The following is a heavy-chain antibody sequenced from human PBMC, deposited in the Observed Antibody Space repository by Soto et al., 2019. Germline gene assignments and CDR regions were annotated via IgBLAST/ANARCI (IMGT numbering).Heavy chain of an antibody. D-gene: IGHD3-10*01. J-gene: IGHJ4*02. CDR1: GGTFNTYA. CDR3: AREVQVHTPAFVY. CDR2: ISPMFGAA. Sequence: QVQLVQSGAEMKKPGSSVKVSCQSSGGTFNTYAMNWVRQAPVQGPEWMGDISPMFGAANYAPKFQGRVTITADESTGTSDMQLSSLTSEDTALYFCAREVQVHTPAFVYWGQGTVVTVSS. V-gene: IGHV1-69*19.